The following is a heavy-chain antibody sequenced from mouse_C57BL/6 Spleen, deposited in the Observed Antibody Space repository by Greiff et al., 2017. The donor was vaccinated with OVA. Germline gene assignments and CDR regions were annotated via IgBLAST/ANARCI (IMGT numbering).Heavy chain of an antibody. Sequence: EVQVVESGEGLVKPGGSLKLSCAASGFTFSSYAMSWVRQTPEKRLEWVAYISSGGDYIYYADTVKGRFTISRDNARNTLYLQMSSLKSEDTAMYYCTSHYYYGSSLYWYFDVWGTGTTVTVSS. CDR3: TSHYYYGSSLYWYFDV. CDR2: ISSGGDYI. CDR1: GFTFSSYA. V-gene: IGHV5-9-1*02. J-gene: IGHJ1*03. D-gene: IGHD1-1*01.